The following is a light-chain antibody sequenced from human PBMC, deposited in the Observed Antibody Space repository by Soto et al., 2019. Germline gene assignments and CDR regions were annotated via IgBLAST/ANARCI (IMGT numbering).Light chain of an antibody. CDR1: QSISYY. CDR2: AAS. CDR3: PQSYDTPPVT. V-gene: IGKV1-39*01. J-gene: IGKJ5*01. Sequence: DIQLTQSPSSLSASVGDRVNITCRASQSISYYLNWYQQEPGKAPKLLIYAASSLQSGVPSRFSSSGSGADFTLTISGLQPEDFAIYYCPQSYDTPPVTFGQGTRLEIK.